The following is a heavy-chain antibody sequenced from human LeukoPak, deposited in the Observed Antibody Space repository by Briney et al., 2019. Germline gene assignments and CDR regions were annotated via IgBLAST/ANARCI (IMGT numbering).Heavy chain of an antibody. CDR2: INPNSGGT. D-gene: IGHD3-3*01. V-gene: IGHV1-2*06. CDR3: ARAGGMITIFGAVPNWFDP. CDR1: GYTFTGYY. Sequence: ASVKVSCEASGYTFTGYYMHWVRQAPGQGLEWMGRINPNSGGTNYAQKLQGRVTMTRDTSISTAYMELSRLRSDDTAVYYCARAGGMITIFGAVPNWFDPWGQGTLVTVSS. J-gene: IGHJ5*02.